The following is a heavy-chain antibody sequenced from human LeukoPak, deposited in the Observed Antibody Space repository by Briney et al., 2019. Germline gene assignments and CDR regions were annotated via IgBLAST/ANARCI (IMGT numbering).Heavy chain of an antibody. CDR2: IYYSGSA. CDR1: GGSISSYY. Sequence: SETLSLTCTVSGGSISSYYWSWIRHPPRKGRGWMWHIYYSGSANYNPSPKCRVTIPVAATTHQFSLKLNSVTAADTAVYYCAIDTAVAGYDYWGQGTLVTVSS. V-gene: IGHV4-59*01. D-gene: IGHD6-19*01. J-gene: IGHJ4*02. CDR3: AIDTAVAGYDY.